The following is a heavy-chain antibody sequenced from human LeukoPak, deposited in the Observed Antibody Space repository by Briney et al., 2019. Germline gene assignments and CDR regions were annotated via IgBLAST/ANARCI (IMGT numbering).Heavy chain of an antibody. CDR2: IYHSGST. Sequence: SETLSLTCAVSGGSISSGGYSWSWIRQPPGKGLEWIGYIYHSGSTYYNPSLKSRVTISVDRSKNQFSLKLSSVTAADTAVYYCARTKGEQWLTTQGYDAFDIWGQGTMVTVSS. CDR1: GGSISSGGYS. D-gene: IGHD6-19*01. CDR3: ARTKGEQWLTTQGYDAFDI. J-gene: IGHJ3*02. V-gene: IGHV4-30-2*02.